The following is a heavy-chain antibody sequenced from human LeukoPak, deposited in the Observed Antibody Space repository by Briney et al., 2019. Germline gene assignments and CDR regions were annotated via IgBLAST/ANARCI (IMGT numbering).Heavy chain of an antibody. Sequence: VASVKVSCKASGYTFTGYYMHWVRQAPGQGLEWMGWINPNSGGTNYAQKFQGRVTMTRDTSISTAYMELSRLRSDDTAVYYCARAAIAARPRNWFDPWGQGTLVTVSS. V-gene: IGHV1-2*02. D-gene: IGHD6-6*01. CDR2: INPNSGGT. CDR3: ARAAIAARPRNWFDP. J-gene: IGHJ5*02. CDR1: GYTFTGYY.